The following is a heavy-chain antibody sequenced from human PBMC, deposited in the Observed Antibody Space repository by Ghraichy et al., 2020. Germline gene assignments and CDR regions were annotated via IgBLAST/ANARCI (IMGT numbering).Heavy chain of an antibody. CDR3: ARVERHGSGWYEEDYFDY. J-gene: IGHJ4*02. CDR2: INSDGSST. D-gene: IGHD6-19*01. CDR1: GFTFSSYW. V-gene: IGHV3-74*01. Sequence: GGSLRLSCAASGFTFSSYWMHWVRQAPGKGLVWVSRINSDGSSTSYADSVKGRFTISRDNAKNTLYLQMNSLRAEDTAVYYCARVERHGSGWYEEDYFDYWGQGTLVTVSS.